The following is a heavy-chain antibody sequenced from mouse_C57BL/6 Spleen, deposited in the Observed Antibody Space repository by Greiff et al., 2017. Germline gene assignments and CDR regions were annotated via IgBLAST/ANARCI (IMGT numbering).Heavy chain of an antibody. D-gene: IGHD3-2*02. Sequence: QVQLQQPGAELLMPGASVNLSCKASGYTFTSYWMHWVKQRPGQGLEWIGEIDPSDSYTNYNQKFKGKSTLTVDKSSSTAYMQLSSLTSEDSAVYYCARRGEDSSGYGFAYWGQGTLVTVSA. CDR2: IDPSDSYT. CDR1: GYTFTSYW. J-gene: IGHJ3*01. CDR3: ARRGEDSSGYGFAY. V-gene: IGHV1-69*01.